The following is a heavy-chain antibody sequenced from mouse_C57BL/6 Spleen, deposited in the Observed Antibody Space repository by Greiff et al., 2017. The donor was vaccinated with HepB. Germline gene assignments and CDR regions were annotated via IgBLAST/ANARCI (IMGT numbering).Heavy chain of an antibody. V-gene: IGHV5-6*01. D-gene: IGHD1-1*01. Sequence: EVMLVESGGDLVKPGGSLKLSCAASGFTFSSYGMSWVRQTPDKRLEWVATISSGGSYTYYPDSVKGRFTISRDNAKNTHYLQMSSLKTEDTAMYYCERQNYYGSSYHVDYWGQGTTLTVSS. CDR3: ERQNYYGSSYHVDY. CDR2: ISSGGSYT. J-gene: IGHJ2*01. CDR1: GFTFSSYG.